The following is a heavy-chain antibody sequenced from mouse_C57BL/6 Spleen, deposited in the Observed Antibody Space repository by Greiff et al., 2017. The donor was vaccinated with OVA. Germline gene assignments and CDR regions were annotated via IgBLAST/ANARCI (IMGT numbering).Heavy chain of an antibody. Sequence: EVMLVESGEGLVKPGGSLKLSCAASGFTFSSYAMSWVRQTPEKRLEWVAYISSGGDYIYYADTVKGRFTISSDNARNTLDLQMSSLKSEDTAMYYCTRGRWLLLFDYWGQGTTLTVSS. CDR1: GFTFSSYA. D-gene: IGHD2-3*01. CDR3: TRGRWLLLFDY. CDR2: ISSGGDYI. V-gene: IGHV5-9-1*02. J-gene: IGHJ2*01.